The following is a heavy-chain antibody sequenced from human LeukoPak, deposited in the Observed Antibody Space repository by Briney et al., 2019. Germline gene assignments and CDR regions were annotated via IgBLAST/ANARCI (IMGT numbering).Heavy chain of an antibody. J-gene: IGHJ4*02. CDR3: AKEMFPPMRIQLWPGPGVY. CDR1: GFTFSSYG. Sequence: PGGSLRLSCAASGFTFSSYGMHWVRQAPGKGLEWVAVISYDGSNKYYADSVKGRFTISRDNSKNTLYLQMNSLRAEDTAVYYCAKEMFPPMRIQLWPGPGVYWGQGTLVTVSS. CDR2: ISYDGSNK. V-gene: IGHV3-30*18. D-gene: IGHD5-18*01.